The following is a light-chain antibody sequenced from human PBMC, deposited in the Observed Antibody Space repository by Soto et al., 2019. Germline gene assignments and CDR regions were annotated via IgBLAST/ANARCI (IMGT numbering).Light chain of an antibody. CDR3: TSYTSSSTYD. CDR1: NSDVGYYKY. CDR2: EVS. Sequence: QSLLNQPASVSGSPGQSIPISCTGTNSDVGYYKYVSWYQQHPGKAPKLMIYEVSNRPSGVSNRFSGSKSGNTASLTISGLQAEDEADYYCTSYTSSSTYDFGTGTKVTVL. J-gene: IGLJ1*01. V-gene: IGLV2-14*01.